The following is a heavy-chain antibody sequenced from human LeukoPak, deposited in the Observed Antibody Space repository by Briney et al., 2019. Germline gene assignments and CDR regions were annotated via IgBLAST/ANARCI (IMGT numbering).Heavy chain of an antibody. Sequence: GGSLRLSCAASGFDFSINGMHWVRQAPGKGLEWVSLISYDGSKKYYADSVKGRFTISRDNSKITLHLQMNSLRPEDAAVYYCARVAAAYDTFSYHGMDVWGQGTTVIVSS. CDR1: GFDFSING. V-gene: IGHV3-30*03. J-gene: IGHJ6*02. CDR2: ISYDGSKK. D-gene: IGHD2/OR15-2a*01. CDR3: ARVAAAYDTFSYHGMDV.